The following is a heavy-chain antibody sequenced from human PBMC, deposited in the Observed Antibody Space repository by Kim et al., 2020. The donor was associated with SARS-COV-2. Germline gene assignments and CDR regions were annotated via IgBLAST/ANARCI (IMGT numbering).Heavy chain of an antibody. D-gene: IGHD3-22*01. CDR3: AKDYCDTSDRRLDY. J-gene: IGHJ4*02. CDR1: GFTFGDCA. Sequence: GGSLRLSCTASGFTFGDCAMSWFRQAPGKGLEWVGFIRSKANGGTTDYAVSVRGRFAISRDDSTTIAYLQMNSLKSEDTGVYYCAKDYCDTSDRRLDYWGQGTLVTVSS. V-gene: IGHV3-49*03. CDR2: IRSKANGGTT.